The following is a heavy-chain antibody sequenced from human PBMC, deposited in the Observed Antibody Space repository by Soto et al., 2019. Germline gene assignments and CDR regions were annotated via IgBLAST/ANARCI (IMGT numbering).Heavy chain of an antibody. J-gene: IGHJ6*03. CDR1: GGSISSYY. V-gene: IGHV4-59*08. CDR2: IYYSGST. CDR3: ARSGPIHLGESSFRPNYYMDV. Sequence: SETLSLTCTVSGGSISSYYWSWIRQPPGKGLEWIGYIYYSGSTNYNPSLKSRVTISVDTSKNQFSLKLSSVTAADTAVYYCARSGPIHLGESSFRPNYYMDVWGKGTTVTVSS. D-gene: IGHD3-16*02.